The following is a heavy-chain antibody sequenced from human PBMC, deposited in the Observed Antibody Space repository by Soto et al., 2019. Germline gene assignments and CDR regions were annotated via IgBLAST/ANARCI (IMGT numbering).Heavy chain of an antibody. D-gene: IGHD3-22*01. Sequence: EVQLLESGGGLVQPGGSLRLSCAASGITISNYPMSWVRQAPGKGLDWVSGISGSGDRTYYADSAKGRFTISKDISKNSLSLHLDSLGVADTAVYFCVKDDGGYPSTAPHLGQGTLVNVSS. CDR1: GITISNYP. V-gene: IGHV3-23*01. J-gene: IGHJ4*02. CDR2: ISGSGDRT. CDR3: VKDDGGYPSTAPH.